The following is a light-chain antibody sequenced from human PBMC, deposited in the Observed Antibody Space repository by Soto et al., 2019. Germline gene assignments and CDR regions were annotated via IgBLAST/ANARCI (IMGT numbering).Light chain of an antibody. CDR3: SSYAGSNNWV. CDR2: DVN. Sequence: QSALTQPPSASGSPGQSLTISCTGTSTDVGNYNYVSWYQQHPGKAPKLMISDVNRRPSGVPDRFSGSKSGNTASLTVSGLQAEDEADNYCSSYAGSNNWVFGGGTKATVL. J-gene: IGLJ3*02. CDR1: STDVGNYNY. V-gene: IGLV2-8*01.